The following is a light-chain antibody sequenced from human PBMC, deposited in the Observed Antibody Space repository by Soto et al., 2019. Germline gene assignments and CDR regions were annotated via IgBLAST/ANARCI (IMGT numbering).Light chain of an antibody. J-gene: IGKJ5*01. CDR2: DAS. CDR1: QSVSSY. Sequence: EIVLSQSPATLSLSPGERATLSCRASQSVSSYLAWCQQKPGQAPRLLIYDASNRATGIPDRFSGSGSGTDFTLTISRLGPDDFAVYYCQHYGTSFAFGQGTRLEI. V-gene: IGKV3-11*01. CDR3: QHYGTSFA.